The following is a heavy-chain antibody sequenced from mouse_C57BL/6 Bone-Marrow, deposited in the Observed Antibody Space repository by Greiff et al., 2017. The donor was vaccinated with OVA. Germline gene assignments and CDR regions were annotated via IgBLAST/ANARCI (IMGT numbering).Heavy chain of an antibody. V-gene: IGHV14-4*01. CDR1: GFNIKDDY. CDR3: TTPIYYDYDWFAY. CDR2: IDPENGDT. D-gene: IGHD2-4*01. Sequence: VQLKESGAELVRPGASVKLSCTASGFNIKDDYMHWVKQRPEQGLEWIGWIDPENGDTEYASKFQGKATITADTSSNTAYLQLSSLTSEDTAVYYCTTPIYYDYDWFAYWGQGTLVTVSA. J-gene: IGHJ3*01.